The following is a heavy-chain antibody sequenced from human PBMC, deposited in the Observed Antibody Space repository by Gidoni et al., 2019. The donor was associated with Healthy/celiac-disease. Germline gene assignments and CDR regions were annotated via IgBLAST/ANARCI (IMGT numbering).Heavy chain of an antibody. J-gene: IGHJ3*02. CDR3: ARAATDTYDSSGYFRAFDI. CDR1: GFTVSSHY. V-gene: IGHV3-66*02. CDR2: IYSGGST. D-gene: IGHD3-22*01. Sequence: EVQLVESGGGLVQPGGSLRLSCAASGFTVSSHYMSWVRQAPGKGLEWVSVIYSGGSTYYADSVKGRFTISRDNSKNTLYLQMNSLRAEDTAVYYCARAATDTYDSSGYFRAFDIWGQGTMVTVSS.